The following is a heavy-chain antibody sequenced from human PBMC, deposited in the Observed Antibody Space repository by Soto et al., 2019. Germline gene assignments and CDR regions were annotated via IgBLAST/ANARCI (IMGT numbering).Heavy chain of an antibody. CDR2: IRFDGSNE. J-gene: IGHJ4*02. D-gene: IGHD3-3*01. CDR3: ARDWIGGTVFRGYLDY. CDR1: GGIFHGYG. Sequence: QEQLVESGGGVVQPGTSLRLSCAVPGGIFHGYGMHWVRQAPGKGLEWVAIIRFDGSNEEYADSVKGRFTISRDNSKNTLYLQMNTLGAEDTAVYYCARDWIGGTVFRGYLDYWGRGTVVTVSS. V-gene: IGHV3-33*01.